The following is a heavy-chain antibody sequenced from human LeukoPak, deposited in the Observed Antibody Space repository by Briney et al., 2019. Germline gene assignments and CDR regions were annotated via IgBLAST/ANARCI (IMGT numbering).Heavy chain of an antibody. V-gene: IGHV1-8*01. CDR2: MNPNSGNT. J-gene: IGHJ6*02. CDR3: ARQGSGSYWPLHYYYYGMDV. D-gene: IGHD3-10*01. CDR1: GYTFTSYD. Sequence: ASVKVSCTASGYTFTSYDINWVRQATGQGLEWMGWMNPNSGNTGYAQKFQGRVTMTRNTSISTAYMELSSLRSEDTAVYYCARQGSGSYWPLHYYYYGMDVWGQGTTVTVSS.